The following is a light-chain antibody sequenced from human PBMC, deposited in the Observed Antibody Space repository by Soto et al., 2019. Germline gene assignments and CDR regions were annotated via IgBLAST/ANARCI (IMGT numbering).Light chain of an antibody. CDR2: ATS. CDR3: QQLKTYPLT. V-gene: IGKV1-9*01. CDR1: QDISND. Sequence: GDRVTLTCQASQDISNDLAWYQQEPGKAPKFLIYATSTLQSGVPSRFSGSGSGTESTLTISSLQPEDFATYYCQQLKTYPLTVGGGTKV. J-gene: IGKJ4*01.